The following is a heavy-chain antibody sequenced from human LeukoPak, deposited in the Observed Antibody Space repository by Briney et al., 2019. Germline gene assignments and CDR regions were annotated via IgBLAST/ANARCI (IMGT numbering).Heavy chain of an antibody. J-gene: IGHJ4*02. CDR3: ARGVRAAAGAFDY. V-gene: IGHV1-69*04. Sequence: ASVKVSCKASGGTFSSYAISWVRQAPGQGLERMGRIIPIFGIANYAQKFQGRVTMTRNTSISTAYMELSSLRSEDTAVYYCARGVRAAAGAFDYWGQGTLVTVSS. CDR2: IIPIFGIA. CDR1: GGTFSSYA. D-gene: IGHD6-13*01.